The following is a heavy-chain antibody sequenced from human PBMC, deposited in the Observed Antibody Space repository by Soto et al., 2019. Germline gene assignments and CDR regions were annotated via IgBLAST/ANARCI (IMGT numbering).Heavy chain of an antibody. CDR3: ARAHLDIVVVPAALDY. V-gene: IGHV4-34*01. Sequence: PSETLSLTCAVYGGSFSGYYWSWIRQPPGKGLEWIGEINHSGSTNYNPSLKSRVTISVDTSKNQFSLKLSSVTAADTAVYYCARAHLDIVVVPAALDYWGQGTLVTVSS. J-gene: IGHJ4*02. CDR1: GGSFSGYY. CDR2: INHSGST. D-gene: IGHD2-2*01.